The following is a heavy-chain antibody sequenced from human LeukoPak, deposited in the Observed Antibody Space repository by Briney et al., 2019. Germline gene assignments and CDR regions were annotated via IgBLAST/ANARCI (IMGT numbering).Heavy chain of an antibody. J-gene: IGHJ4*02. Sequence: GGSLRLSCAASGFTFSNFAMMWVRQAPGKGLEWASYISSSSSTIYYADSVKGRFTISRDNAKNSLYLQMNSLRAEDTAVYYCARAVEYYFDYWGQGTLVTVSS. CDR3: ARAVEYYFDY. CDR1: GFTFSNFA. V-gene: IGHV3-48*04. CDR2: ISSSSSTI.